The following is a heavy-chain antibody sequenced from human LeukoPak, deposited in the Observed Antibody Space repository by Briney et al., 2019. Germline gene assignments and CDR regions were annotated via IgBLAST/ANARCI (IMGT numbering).Heavy chain of an antibody. CDR1: GFTFSSYA. J-gene: IGHJ6*02. Sequence: SGRSLRLSCAASGFTFSSYAMHWVRQAPGKGLEWVAVISYDGSNKHYADSVKGRFTISRDNSKNTLYLQMNSLRAEDTAVYYCAREMVVAAPLYYYYGMDVWGQGTTVTVSS. CDR3: AREMVVAAPLYYYYGMDV. V-gene: IGHV3-30-3*01. D-gene: IGHD2-15*01. CDR2: ISYDGSNK.